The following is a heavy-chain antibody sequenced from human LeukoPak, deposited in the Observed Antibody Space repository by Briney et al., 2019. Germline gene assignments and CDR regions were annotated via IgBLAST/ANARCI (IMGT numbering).Heavy chain of an antibody. V-gene: IGHV4-31*03. Sequence: SQTLSLTCTVSGGSISSGGYYWSWIRQHPGKGLEWIGYIYYSGSTYYNPSLKSRVTISVDTSKNQFSLKLSSVTAADTAVYYCAGSLYSNYVVHYWGQGTLVTVSS. CDR3: AGSLYSNYVVHY. CDR1: GGSISSGGYY. J-gene: IGHJ4*02. D-gene: IGHD4-11*01. CDR2: IYYSGST.